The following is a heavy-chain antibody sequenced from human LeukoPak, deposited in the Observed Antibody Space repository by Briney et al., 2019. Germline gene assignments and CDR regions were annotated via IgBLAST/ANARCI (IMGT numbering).Heavy chain of an antibody. CDR1: GYTFTSYG. V-gene: IGHV1-18*01. Sequence: GASVKVSCKASGYTFTSYGISWVRQAPGQGLEWMGWISAYNGNTNYAQKLQGRVTMTTDTSTSTAYMELRSLRSDDTAVYYCARALDIVVVPAASRPPFDPWGQGTLVTVSS. CDR2: ISAYNGNT. CDR3: ARALDIVVVPAASRPPFDP. D-gene: IGHD2-2*03. J-gene: IGHJ5*02.